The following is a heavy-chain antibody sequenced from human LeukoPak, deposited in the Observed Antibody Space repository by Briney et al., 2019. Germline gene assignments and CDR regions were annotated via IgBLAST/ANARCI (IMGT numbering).Heavy chain of an antibody. Sequence: SETLSLTCAVSGGSISSSNWRSWVRQPPGKGLECIGEIYHSGSTNYNPSLKSRVTISVDKSKSQFSLKLSSVTAADTAVYYCAREAQYSRGWYVDTWGQGSLVTVSS. V-gene: IGHV4-4*02. J-gene: IGHJ5*02. CDR3: AREAQYSRGWYVDT. CDR1: GGSISSSNW. CDR2: IYHSGST. D-gene: IGHD6-19*01.